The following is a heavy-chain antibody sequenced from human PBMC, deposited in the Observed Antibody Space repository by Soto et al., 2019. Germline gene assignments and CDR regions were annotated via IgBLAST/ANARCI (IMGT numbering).Heavy chain of an antibody. CDR2: ISAYNGKT. V-gene: IGHV1-18*01. CDR1: GYTFTSCG. D-gene: IGHD5-12*01. CDR3: ARGGDVNYYHGMDV. J-gene: IGHJ6*02. Sequence: QVPLVQSGGEVKKPGASVKLSCTASGYTFTSCGISWVRHAPGQGLEWMGWISAYNGKTNYAQNVQGRVTMTPDTSTRTAYMDLRSLRSDDTAVYYCARGGDVNYYHGMDVWGQGTTVTVSS.